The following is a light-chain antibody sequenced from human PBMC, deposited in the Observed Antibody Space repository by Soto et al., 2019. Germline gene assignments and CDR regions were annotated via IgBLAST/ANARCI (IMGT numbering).Light chain of an antibody. J-gene: IGKJ4*01. CDR3: QQYSNWPPVT. V-gene: IGKV3-15*01. Sequence: ETVMTQSPATLSVSPGXRATLSCRASQSVGSKVAWYQQKPGQAPSLLIYGASTRASGIPLRFSGSGSGTEFTLTIRSLQSEDFAVYYCQQYSNWPPVTFGGGTKVDIK. CDR1: QSVGSK. CDR2: GAS.